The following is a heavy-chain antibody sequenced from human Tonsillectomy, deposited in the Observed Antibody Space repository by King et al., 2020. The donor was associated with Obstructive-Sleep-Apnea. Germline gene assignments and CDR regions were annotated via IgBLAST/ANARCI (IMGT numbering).Heavy chain of an antibody. D-gene: IGHD3-16*01. J-gene: IGHJ4*02. CDR3: ARASGGDFDY. Sequence: VQLQESGPGLVKPSETLSLTCTVSGGSISSYYWSWIRQPPGKGLEWIGYIYYSGSTNYNPSHKSRVTISVDTSKNQFSLKLSSVTAADTAVYYCARASGGDFDYWGQGTLVTVSS. CDR2: IYYSGST. CDR1: GGSISSYY. V-gene: IGHV4-59*01.